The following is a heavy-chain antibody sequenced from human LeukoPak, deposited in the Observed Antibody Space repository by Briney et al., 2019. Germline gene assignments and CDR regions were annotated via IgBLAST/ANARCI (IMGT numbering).Heavy chain of an antibody. CDR1: GGSISSGAYS. D-gene: IGHD3-10*01. V-gene: IGHV4-30-2*01. J-gene: IGHJ4*02. Sequence: SQTLSLTCAVSGGSISSGAYSWNWIRQPPGDCLEWIGSIYASGTTSYNPCLKRRVTMSVDRSKNQFTLELSSVTAADTAVYYCARGYYGSGSYSDYWGQGTLVTVSP. CDR2: IYASGTT. CDR3: ARGYYGSGSYSDY.